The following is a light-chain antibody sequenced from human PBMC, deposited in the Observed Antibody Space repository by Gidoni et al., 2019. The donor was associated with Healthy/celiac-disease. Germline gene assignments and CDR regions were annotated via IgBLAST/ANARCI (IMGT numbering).Light chain of an antibody. CDR1: QDISNY. CDR2: DAS. CDR3: QQYDNLPLT. J-gene: IGKJ3*01. V-gene: IGKV1-33*01. Sequence: DIQMTKSPSSLSASVGDRVTITCQQSQDISNYLNLYQQKPGKAPKLLIYDASNLETGGPSRFSGSGSGTDFTFTISSLQTEDIATYYCQQYDNLPLTFXPXTKVDIK.